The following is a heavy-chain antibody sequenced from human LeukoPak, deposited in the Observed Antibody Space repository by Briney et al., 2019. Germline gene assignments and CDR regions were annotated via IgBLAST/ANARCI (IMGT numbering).Heavy chain of an antibody. J-gene: IGHJ6*02. CDR3: ARLLPDGVVVPAAITDYYYGMDV. Sequence: SETLSLTCTVSGGSISSSSYYWGWIRQPPGKGLEWIGSIYYSGSTYYNPSLKSRDTISVDTSKNQFSLKLSSVTAADTAVYYCARLLPDGVVVPAAITDYYYGMDVWGQGTTVTVSS. CDR2: IYYSGST. D-gene: IGHD2-2*02. CDR1: GGSISSSSYY. V-gene: IGHV4-39*01.